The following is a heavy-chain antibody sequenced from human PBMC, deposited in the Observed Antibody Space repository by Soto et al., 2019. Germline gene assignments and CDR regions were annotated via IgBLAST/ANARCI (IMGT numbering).Heavy chain of an antibody. CDR1: GFTFSSYG. V-gene: IGHV3-30*18. D-gene: IGHD2-15*01. CDR3: AKESTGGSCNDY. Sequence: QVQLVESGGGVVQPGRSLRLSCAASGFTFSSYGMHWVRQAPGKGLEWVAVISYDGSNKYYADSVKGRFTISRDNSKNTLYLQINSLRAEDTAVYYCAKESTGGSCNDYWGQGTLVTVSS. J-gene: IGHJ4*02. CDR2: ISYDGSNK.